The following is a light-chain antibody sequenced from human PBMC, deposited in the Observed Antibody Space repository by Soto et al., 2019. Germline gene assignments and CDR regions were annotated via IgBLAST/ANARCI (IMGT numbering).Light chain of an antibody. CDR2: LNSDGSH. CDR1: SGHSSYA. J-gene: IGLJ3*02. V-gene: IGLV4-69*01. CDR3: QTWGTGSPWV. Sequence: QLVLTQSPSASASLGASVKLTCTLSSGHSSYAIAWHQQQPEKGPRYLMKLNSDGSHSKGAGIPDRFSGSSSGAERYLTISGLQSEDEADYYCQTWGTGSPWVFGGGTKLTVL.